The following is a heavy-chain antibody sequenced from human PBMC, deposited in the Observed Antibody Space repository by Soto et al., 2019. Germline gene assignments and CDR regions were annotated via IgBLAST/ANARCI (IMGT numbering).Heavy chain of an antibody. CDR3: ARLAPLFWTGDFYYHAMDV. CDR1: GGSISSYY. V-gene: IGHV4-59*01. D-gene: IGHD3-3*01. CDR2: VHSTGST. Sequence: KPSETLSLTCTVSGGSISSYYWSWVRQPPGKGLEWLGYVHSTGSTNYNPSLRSRATLSLDVSKSQFSLRLSSVTAADTAIYFCARLAPLFWTGDFYYHAMDVWGQGTAVTVSS. J-gene: IGHJ6*01.